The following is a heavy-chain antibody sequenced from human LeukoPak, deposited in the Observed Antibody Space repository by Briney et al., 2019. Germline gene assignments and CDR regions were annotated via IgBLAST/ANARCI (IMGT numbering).Heavy chain of an antibody. D-gene: IGHD3-3*01. J-gene: IGHJ4*02. CDR1: GSSVSRDEYY. V-gene: IGHV4-31*03. CDR2: VYYSGSS. CDR3: ARVKVLRFFEWFLDF. Sequence: PSQTLSLTCTVSGSSVSRDEYYWSWVRQHPGKGLEWIGYVYYSGSSYYIPSLESRVTMSVEVSKNQFSLELRSVTAADTAVYYCARVKVLRFFEWFLDFWGQGALVTVSS.